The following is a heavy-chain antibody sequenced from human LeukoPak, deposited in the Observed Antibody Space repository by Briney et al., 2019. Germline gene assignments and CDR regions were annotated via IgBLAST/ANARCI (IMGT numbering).Heavy chain of an antibody. D-gene: IGHD3-10*01. V-gene: IGHV3-23*01. CDR1: GLTFSSYA. Sequence: PGGSLRLSCAASGLTFSSYAMSWVRQAPGKGLEWVSAISGSGGSTYYADSVKGRFTISRDNGKNTIYLQMNSLRVDDTAIYYCAKAATYFYGSVTYDWFESWGQGTLVTVSS. CDR2: ISGSGGST. J-gene: IGHJ5*01. CDR3: AKAATYFYGSVTYDWFES.